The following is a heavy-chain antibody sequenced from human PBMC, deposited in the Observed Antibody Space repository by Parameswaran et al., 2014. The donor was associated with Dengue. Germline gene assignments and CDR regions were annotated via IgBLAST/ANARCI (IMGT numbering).Heavy chain of an antibody. CDR3: APQGRRYYYDSSGYYAY. Sequence: VRQMPGKGLEWVANIKQDGSEKYYVDSVKGRFTISRDNAKNSLYLQMNSLRAEDTAVYYCAPQGRRYYYDSSGYYAYWGQGTLVTVSS. V-gene: IGHV3-7*01. CDR2: IKQDGSEK. D-gene: IGHD3-22*01. J-gene: IGHJ4*02.